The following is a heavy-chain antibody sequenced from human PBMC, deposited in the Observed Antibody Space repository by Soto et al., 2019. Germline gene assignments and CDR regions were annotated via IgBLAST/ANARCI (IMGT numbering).Heavy chain of an antibody. D-gene: IGHD1-7*01. CDR3: ARARAYNWNYVYYYVMDV. J-gene: IGHJ6*02. CDR2: TNHSGST. CDR1: GGSFSGYY. Sequence: SETLSLTCAVYGGSFSGYYWSWIRQPPGKGLEWIGETNHSGSTNYNPSLKSRVTISVDTSKNQFSLKLSSVTAADTAVYYCARARAYNWNYVYYYVMDVWGQGTTVTVSS. V-gene: IGHV4-34*01.